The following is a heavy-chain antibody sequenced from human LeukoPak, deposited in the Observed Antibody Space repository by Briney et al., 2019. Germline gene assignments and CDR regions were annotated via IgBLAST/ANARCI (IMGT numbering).Heavy chain of an antibody. CDR3: AREYCSGGSCFDY. J-gene: IGHJ4*02. Sequence: PSEPLPLTCTAFGGSFSSSYWSWIRKPPGKGREWIGYICYSGSTNYNPSLKSRVTISVDTSKNQFSLKLSSVTAADTAVYYFAREYCSGGSCFDYWGQGTLVTVSS. V-gene: IGHV4-59*01. CDR1: GGSFSSSY. CDR2: ICYSGST. D-gene: IGHD2-15*01.